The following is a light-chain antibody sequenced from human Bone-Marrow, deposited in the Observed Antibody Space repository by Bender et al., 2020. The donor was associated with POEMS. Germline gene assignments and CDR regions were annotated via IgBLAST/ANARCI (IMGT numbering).Light chain of an antibody. Sequence: QSALTQPASVSGSPRQSITISCTGSSSDVGGYNHVSWYQQHPGKAPKLIIYDVTYRPSGVSSRFSGSKSGNTASLTISGLQAEDEADYYCNSYTRGNTWIFGGGTKLTVL. V-gene: IGLV2-14*03. CDR2: DVT. CDR3: NSYTRGNTWI. J-gene: IGLJ2*01. CDR1: SSDVGGYNH.